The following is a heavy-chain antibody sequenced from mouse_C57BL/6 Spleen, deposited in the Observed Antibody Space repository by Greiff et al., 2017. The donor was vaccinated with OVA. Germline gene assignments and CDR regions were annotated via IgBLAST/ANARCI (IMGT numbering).Heavy chain of an antibody. J-gene: IGHJ1*03. CDR1: GYTFTSYW. CDR2: IDPNSGGT. Sequence: QVQLQQPGAELVKPGASVKLSCKASGYTFTSYWMHWVKQRPGRGLEWIGRIDPNSGGTMYTEQFKSKATLTVDTPSSTAYMQLSSLTSEDSAVYYCARGGMTTVVGDWYFDVWGTGTTVTVSS. CDR3: ARGGMTTVVGDWYFDV. V-gene: IGHV1-72*01. D-gene: IGHD1-1*01.